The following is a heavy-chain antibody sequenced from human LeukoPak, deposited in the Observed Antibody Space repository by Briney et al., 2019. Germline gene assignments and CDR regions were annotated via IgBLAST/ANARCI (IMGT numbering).Heavy chain of an antibody. CDR3: AREAHTQYCSGGSCYGGVY. CDR2: IIPIFGTA. J-gene: IGHJ4*02. Sequence: SVKVSCKASGGTFSSYAISWVRQAPGQGLEWTGGIIPIFGTANYAQKFQGRVTITADESTSTAYMELSSLRSEDTAVYYCAREAHTQYCSGGSCYGGVYWGQGTLVTVSS. D-gene: IGHD2-15*01. V-gene: IGHV1-69*13. CDR1: GGTFSSYA.